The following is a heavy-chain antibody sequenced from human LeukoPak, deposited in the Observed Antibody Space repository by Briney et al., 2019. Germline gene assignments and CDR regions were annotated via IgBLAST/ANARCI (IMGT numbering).Heavy chain of an antibody. CDR3: ARDLFSGYGTHWGDY. J-gene: IGHJ4*02. Sequence: GGSLRLSCAASGFTFSSYSMNWVRQAPGKGLEWVSNISSSSSTIYYADSVKGRFTISRDNAKNSLYLQMNSLRAEDTAVYYCARDLFSGYGTHWGDYWGQGTLVTVSS. CDR1: GFTFSSYS. V-gene: IGHV3-48*04. CDR2: ISSSSSTI. D-gene: IGHD4/OR15-4a*01.